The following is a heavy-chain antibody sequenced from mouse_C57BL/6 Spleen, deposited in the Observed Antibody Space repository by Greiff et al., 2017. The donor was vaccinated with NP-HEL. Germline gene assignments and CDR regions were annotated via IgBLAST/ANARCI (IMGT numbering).Heavy chain of an antibody. Sequence: QVQLKESGPELVKPGASVKISCKASGYAFSSSWMNWVKQRPGKGLEWIGRIYPGDGDTNYNGKFKGKATLTADKSSSTAYMQLSSLTSEDSAVYFCAKAYYYGSGGYYFDYWGQGTTLTVSS. V-gene: IGHV1-82*01. CDR3: AKAYYYGSGGYYFDY. CDR1: GYAFSSSW. J-gene: IGHJ2*01. D-gene: IGHD1-1*01. CDR2: IYPGDGDT.